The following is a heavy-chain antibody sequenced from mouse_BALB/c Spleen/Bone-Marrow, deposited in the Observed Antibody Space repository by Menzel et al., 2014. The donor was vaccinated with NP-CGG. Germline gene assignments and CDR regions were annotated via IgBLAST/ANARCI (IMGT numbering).Heavy chain of an antibody. CDR2: SRNKANDYTT. CDR3: ARDPDAMDY. Sequence: EVQGVESGGGLVQPGSSLRLSCTTSGFTFSDFYMEWVRQPPGKRLEWIAASRNKANDYTTEYSASVKGRFIVSRDTSQSILYLQMNALRAEDTAIYYCARDPDAMDYWGQGTSVTVSS. J-gene: IGHJ4*01. V-gene: IGHV7-1*02. CDR1: GFTFSDFY.